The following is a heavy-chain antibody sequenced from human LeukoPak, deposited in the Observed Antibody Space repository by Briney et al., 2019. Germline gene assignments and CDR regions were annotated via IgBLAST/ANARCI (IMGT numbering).Heavy chain of an antibody. Sequence: PGGSLRLSCAASGITVSSNSMTWVRQAPGKGLEWVSVIYSAGSTDYADSVKGRFTISSDSSKNTLYLQMNSLRAEDTAVYYCATSKYSSGWYYFEYWGQGTLVTVSS. D-gene: IGHD6-19*01. J-gene: IGHJ4*02. V-gene: IGHV3-66*01. CDR3: ATSKYSSGWYYFEY. CDR2: IYSAGST. CDR1: GITVSSNS.